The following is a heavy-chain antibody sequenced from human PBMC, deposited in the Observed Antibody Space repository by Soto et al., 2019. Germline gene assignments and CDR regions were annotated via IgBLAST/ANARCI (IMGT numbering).Heavy chain of an antibody. CDR3: ARHDGSRSTDF. CDR1: GGSITSDY. CDR2: IHSGST. D-gene: IGHD3-10*01. V-gene: IGHV4-59*08. Sequence: QVQLQESGPGLVKPSETLSLTCTVSGGSITSDYWNWIRQPPGRGLEWIGYIHSGSTNYNASLRRXXTXSXXPSKNQFSLTLSSVTAADTAVYFCARHDGSRSTDFWGQGTLVTVSS. J-gene: IGHJ4*02.